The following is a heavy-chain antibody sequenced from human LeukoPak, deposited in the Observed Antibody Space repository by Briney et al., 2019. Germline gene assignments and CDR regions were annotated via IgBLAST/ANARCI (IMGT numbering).Heavy chain of an antibody. V-gene: IGHV3-48*01. Sequence: GGSLRLSCAASGFTFSSYSMNWVRQAPGKGLEWVSYISSSSSTIYYADSVKGRFTISRDNAKNSLYLQMNSLRAEDTAVYYCARGPKGEYYDSSGYYYYYWGQGTLVTVSS. CDR3: ARGPKGEYYDSSGYYYYY. CDR2: ISSSSSTI. CDR1: GFTFSSYS. J-gene: IGHJ4*02. D-gene: IGHD3-22*01.